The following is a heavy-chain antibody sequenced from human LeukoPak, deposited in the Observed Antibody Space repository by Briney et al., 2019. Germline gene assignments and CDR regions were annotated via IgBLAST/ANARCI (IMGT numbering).Heavy chain of an antibody. CDR2: INPSGGST. D-gene: IGHD2-15*01. Sequence: ASVKVSCKASGYTFTSYYMHWVRQAPGQGLEWMGIINPSGGSTSYAQKFQGRVTMTRDTSTSTAYMELSSLRSEDTAVYYCAGPQSLGYCSGGSCPFDYWGQGTLVTVSS. CDR1: GYTFTSYY. CDR3: AGPQSLGYCSGGSCPFDY. J-gene: IGHJ4*02. V-gene: IGHV1-46*01.